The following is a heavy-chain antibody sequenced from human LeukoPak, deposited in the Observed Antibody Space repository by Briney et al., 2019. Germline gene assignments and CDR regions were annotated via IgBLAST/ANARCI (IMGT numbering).Heavy chain of an antibody. CDR2: ISSSGGST. J-gene: IGHJ4*02. V-gene: IGHV3-64*01. CDR3: ARGHSSSWYLGDY. Sequence: GGSLRLSCAASGFTLSTYAMFWVRQAPGRGLEYVSAISSSGGSTYYANSVKGRFTISRDNSKNTLYLQMGSLRAEDTAVYYCARGHSSSWYLGDYWGRGTLVTVSS. CDR1: GFTLSTYA. D-gene: IGHD6-13*01.